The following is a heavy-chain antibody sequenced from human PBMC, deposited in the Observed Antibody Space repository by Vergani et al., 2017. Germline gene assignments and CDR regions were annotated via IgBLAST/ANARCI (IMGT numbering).Heavy chain of an antibody. D-gene: IGHD1-1*01. CDR2: ISYDGNKK. V-gene: IGHV3-30*03. J-gene: IGHJ6*03. CDR3: ARDFLTRVTTLDYYYMGV. CDR1: GFPFSDYG. Sequence: VQLVESGGGEVQPGRSLRLSCSAAGFPFSDYGVHWVRKAPGKGLEWVSVISYDGNKKNYADSVKGRFTISRDNSKNTLYLEMNALRAEDTAVYYCARDFLTRVTTLDYYYMGVWGKGTTVTVSS.